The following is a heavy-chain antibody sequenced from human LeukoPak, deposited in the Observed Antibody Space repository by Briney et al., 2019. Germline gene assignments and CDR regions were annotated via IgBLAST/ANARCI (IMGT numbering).Heavy chain of an antibody. J-gene: IGHJ3*02. D-gene: IGHD2/OR15-2a*01. CDR1: GFTFNTFL. Sequence: GGALRLSCAVSGFTFNTFLMSWGRQAPGKGVEGGANIDEDGSEKYYVESVKGRFTISRDNAKNTLYLQMNSLRAEDTAVYYCLTIVETTFDAFDIWGQGTMVTVSS. CDR3: LTIVETTFDAFDI. V-gene: IGHV3-7*01. CDR2: IDEDGSEK.